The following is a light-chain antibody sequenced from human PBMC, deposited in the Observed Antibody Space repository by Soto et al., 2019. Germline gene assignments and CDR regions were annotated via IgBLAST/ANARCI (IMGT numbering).Light chain of an antibody. CDR3: QPFNTYPRT. CDR2: AAS. J-gene: IGKJ4*01. V-gene: IGKV1-9*01. CDR1: QGINDY. Sequence: DIQLTQSPSFLSASVGDRVTITCRASQGINDYLAWYQQKPGKAPKLLIYAASTLQSEVTLRFRGSASGTEFTLTISSLQPKDFATYYDQPFNTYPRTFGGGTKVEVK.